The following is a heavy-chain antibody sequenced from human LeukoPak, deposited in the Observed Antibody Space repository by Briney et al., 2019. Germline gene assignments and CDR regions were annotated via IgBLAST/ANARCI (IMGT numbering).Heavy chain of an antibody. CDR1: GFTFSSYA. D-gene: IGHD2/OR15-2a*01. J-gene: IGHJ4*02. CDR3: AVGCIPSFLGGDS. CDR2: ISGTGGYT. V-gene: IGHV3-23*01. Sequence: QPGESLRLSCVASGFTFSSYAMTWVRQAPGKGLEWVSSISGTGGYTYYAVSVKGRFTISRHNSNLFLQMNSLRAEDTAVYFWAVGCIPSFLGGDSWGRGTLVTVSS.